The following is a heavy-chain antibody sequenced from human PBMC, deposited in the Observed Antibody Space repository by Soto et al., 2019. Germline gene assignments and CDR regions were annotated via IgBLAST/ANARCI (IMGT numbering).Heavy chain of an antibody. Sequence: QVQLVQSGAEVKKPGASVKVSCKASGYTFTSYYMHWVRQAPGQGLEWMGIINPSGGSTRYPQKFEGRVTMTSETSTSTVYMELSSLRSEDTAVYYCATAVLLWFGELLSWGQGALVTVSS. V-gene: IGHV1-46*03. CDR2: INPSGGST. CDR3: ATAVLLWFGELLS. J-gene: IGHJ4*02. D-gene: IGHD3-10*01. CDR1: GYTFTSYY.